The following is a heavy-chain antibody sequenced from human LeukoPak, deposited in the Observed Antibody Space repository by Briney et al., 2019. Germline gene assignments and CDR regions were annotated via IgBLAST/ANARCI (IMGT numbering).Heavy chain of an antibody. Sequence: GGSLRLSCAASGFTFSSYAMHWVRQAPGKGLEWVAVISYDGSNKYYADSVKGRFTISRDNSKNTLYLQMNSLRAEDTAVYYCATSIAAAAPYYYYGMDVWGQGTTVTVSS. CDR1: GFTFSSYA. D-gene: IGHD6-13*01. V-gene: IGHV3-30-3*01. CDR3: ATSIAAAAPYYYYGMDV. J-gene: IGHJ6*02. CDR2: ISYDGSNK.